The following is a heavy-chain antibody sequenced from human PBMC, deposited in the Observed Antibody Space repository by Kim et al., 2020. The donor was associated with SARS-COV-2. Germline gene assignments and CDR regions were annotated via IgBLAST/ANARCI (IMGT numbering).Heavy chain of an antibody. Sequence: GGSLRLSCAASGFSSSNYYVNWVRQRPGKGLEWVPRISSDGGGGVTYYADSVRGRFTMSRNSAENTVDLQMNSLSAEDTAVYFCARGIFRDGFDVWGQGTTVSVSS. J-gene: IGHJ6*02. V-gene: IGHV3-74*01. CDR3: ARGIFRDGFDV. CDR1: GFSSSNYY. D-gene: IGHD2-15*01. CDR2: ISSDGGGGVT.